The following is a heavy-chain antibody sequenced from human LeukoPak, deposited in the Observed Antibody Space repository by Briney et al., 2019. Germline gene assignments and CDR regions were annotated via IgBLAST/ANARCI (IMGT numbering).Heavy chain of an antibody. V-gene: IGHV3-49*03. CDR2: LKDKGRGGTA. CDR3: TKGGHADN. Sequence: GGSLRLSCAASGFTFSSYWMSWFRQAPGKGLEWVGFLKDKGRGGTAEYAASVRGRFTISRDDSKSIAYLQMNSLQTEDTAVYHCTKGGHADNWGQGTLVTVSS. CDR1: GFTFSSYW. J-gene: IGHJ4*02.